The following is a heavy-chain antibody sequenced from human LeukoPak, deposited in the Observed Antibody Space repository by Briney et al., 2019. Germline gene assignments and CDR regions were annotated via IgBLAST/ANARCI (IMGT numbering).Heavy chain of an antibody. Sequence: KPSETLSLTCAVYGGSFSGYYWSWIRQPPGKGLEWIGEINHSGSTNYNPSLKSRVTISVDTSKNQFSLKLSSVTAADTAVYYCGRACSRGTIFGEHYYYYMDVWGKGTTVTVSS. CDR2: INHSGST. J-gene: IGHJ6*03. CDR3: GRACSRGTIFGEHYYYYMDV. V-gene: IGHV4-34*01. CDR1: GGSFSGYY. D-gene: IGHD3-3*01.